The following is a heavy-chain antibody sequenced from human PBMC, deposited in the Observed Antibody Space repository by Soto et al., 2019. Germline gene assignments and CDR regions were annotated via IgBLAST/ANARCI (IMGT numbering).Heavy chain of an antibody. CDR2: IFYTGST. Sequence: SETLSLTCSVSGGTINSGDYFWSWIRQPPGKGLEWIGSIFYTGSTYYSPSLKSRASMSMDTSKNLFSLRAEDTAVYFCARGNWNYYYGFDVWGQGTTVTVSS. V-gene: IGHV4-30-4*02. D-gene: IGHD1-20*01. J-gene: IGHJ6*02. CDR1: GGTINSGDYF. CDR3: ARGNWNYYYGFDV.